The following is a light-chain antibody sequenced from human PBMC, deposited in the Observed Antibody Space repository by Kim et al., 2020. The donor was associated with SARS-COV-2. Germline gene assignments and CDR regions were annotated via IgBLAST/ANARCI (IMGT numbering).Light chain of an antibody. CDR3: QQYSTSPLT. CDR2: GAS. J-gene: IGKJ3*01. V-gene: IGKV3-20*01. CDR1: LRGVSTY. Sequence: LPGERGTPSCRAGLRGVSTYLGWYQQKPGQAPRLLIYGASSRATGIPDRFSGSGSGTEFTLTINTLEPEDFAVYYCQQYSTSPLTFGPGTKVDIK.